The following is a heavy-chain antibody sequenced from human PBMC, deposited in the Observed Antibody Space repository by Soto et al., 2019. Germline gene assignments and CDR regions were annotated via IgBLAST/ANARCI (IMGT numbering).Heavy chain of an antibody. Sequence: QVQLQESGPGLVKPSQTLSLTCTVSGGSISSGGCHWSWIRQQPGKGLEWIGFIFYSGSTYYNPYLKSRVTISVDTSKNQFSLKLSSVTAADTAVYYCARGLGYCSGGGCYYYYYGMDVWGQGTTVTVSS. V-gene: IGHV4-31*03. D-gene: IGHD2-15*01. J-gene: IGHJ6*02. CDR1: GGSISSGGCH. CDR3: ARGLGYCSGGGCYYYYYGMDV. CDR2: IFYSGST.